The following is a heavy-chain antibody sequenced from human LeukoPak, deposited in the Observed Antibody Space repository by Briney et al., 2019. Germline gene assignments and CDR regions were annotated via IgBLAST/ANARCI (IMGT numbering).Heavy chain of an antibody. J-gene: IGHJ6*03. CDR2: VSSSGGTI. V-gene: IGHV3-48*04. CDR3: ARVGTTNYYFYYMDV. Sequence: PGGSLRLSCAASGFTFSTYTMNWVRQAPGKWLEWVSYVSSSGGTIYYADSVKGRFTISRDNAKNSLYLQMNSLRAEDTAVYYCARVGTTNYYFYYMDVWGKGTTVTASS. D-gene: IGHD2-2*01. CDR1: GFTFSTYT.